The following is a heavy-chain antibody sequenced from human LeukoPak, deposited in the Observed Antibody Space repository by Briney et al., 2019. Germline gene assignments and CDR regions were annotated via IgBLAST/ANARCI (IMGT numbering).Heavy chain of an antibody. CDR3: ARGYSSSWYVGY. Sequence: SETLSLTCAVYGGSFSGYYWSWNRQPPGKGLEWIGEINHSGSTNYNPSLKSRVTISVDTSKNQFSLKLSSVTAADTAVYYCARGYSSSWYVGYWGQGTLVTVSS. V-gene: IGHV4-34*01. CDR2: INHSGST. CDR1: GGSFSGYY. J-gene: IGHJ4*02. D-gene: IGHD6-13*01.